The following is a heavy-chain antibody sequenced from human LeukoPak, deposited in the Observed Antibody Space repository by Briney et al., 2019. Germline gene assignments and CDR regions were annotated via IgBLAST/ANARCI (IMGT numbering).Heavy chain of an antibody. CDR2: ICTSGST. J-gene: IGHJ6*03. Sequence: SETLSLTCTVSGGSISTYCWSWIRQPAGKGLEWIGHICTSGSTNYNPSLKSRVTMSVDTSNNEFSLKLNSVTAADTAVYYCASPPPGYCSSTSCDYYMDVWGKGTTVTVSS. CDR3: ASPPPGYCSSTSCDYYMDV. CDR1: GGSISTYC. V-gene: IGHV4-4*07. D-gene: IGHD2-2*01.